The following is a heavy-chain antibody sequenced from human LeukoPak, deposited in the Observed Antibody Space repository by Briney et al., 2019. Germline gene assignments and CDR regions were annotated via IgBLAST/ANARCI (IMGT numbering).Heavy chain of an antibody. J-gene: IGHJ6*02. D-gene: IGHD5-18*01. CDR1: GYTFTSYG. Sequence: GASVKVSCKASGYTFTSYGISWVRQAPGQGLEWMGWISAYNGNTNYAQKLQGRVTMTTDTSTSTAYMELRSLRSDDTAVYYCAREPDTAMVSVEGDLDKFWAHYYYYYGMDVWGQGTTVTVSS. CDR2: ISAYNGNT. CDR3: AREPDTAMVSVEGDLDKFWAHYYYYYGMDV. V-gene: IGHV1-18*01.